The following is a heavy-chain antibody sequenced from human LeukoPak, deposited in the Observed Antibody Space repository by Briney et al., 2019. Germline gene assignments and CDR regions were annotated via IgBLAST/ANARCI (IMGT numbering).Heavy chain of an antibody. D-gene: IGHD6-13*01. CDR2: INSDATST. Sequence: PGGSLRLSCAASGFMLSSTWMHWVRQAPGKGLVWVSRINSDATSTSYADSVRGRFTISRDDAKNTMYPQMNSLRAEDTAMYYCVRGSPGYSSSWHAYWGQGTLVTVSS. V-gene: IGHV3-74*01. CDR1: GFMLSSTW. J-gene: IGHJ4*02. CDR3: VRGSPGYSSSWHAY.